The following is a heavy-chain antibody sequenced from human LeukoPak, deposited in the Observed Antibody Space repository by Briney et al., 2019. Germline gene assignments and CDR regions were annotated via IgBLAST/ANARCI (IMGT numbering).Heavy chain of an antibody. CDR2: INPNSGDT. V-gene: IGHV1-2*02. CDR3: ARVRYRLAETYIDY. Sequence: ASVKVSCKASGYIFTGYYMHWVRQAPGQGLEWMGWINPNSGDTDYAQKFQGRVTMTRDTSISTAYMELSRLRSDDTAVYYCARVRYRLAETYIDYWGQGTLVTVSS. D-gene: IGHD3-16*01. J-gene: IGHJ4*02. CDR1: GYIFTGYY.